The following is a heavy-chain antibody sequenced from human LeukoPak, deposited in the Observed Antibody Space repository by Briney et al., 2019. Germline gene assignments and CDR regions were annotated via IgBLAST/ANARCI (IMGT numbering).Heavy chain of an antibody. CDR1: GVSFGDYY. J-gene: IGHJ4*02. Sequence: PSETLSLTCAVSGVSFGDYYWSWVRQTPGKGLEWIGEINHSGYTNDSPSLKSRVTLSIDTSRKQFSLNLRSVTVADTGIYYCTRMTAGHDYWGQVTLVTVSS. D-gene: IGHD2-21*02. CDR3: TRMTAGHDY. CDR2: INHSGYT. V-gene: IGHV4-34*01.